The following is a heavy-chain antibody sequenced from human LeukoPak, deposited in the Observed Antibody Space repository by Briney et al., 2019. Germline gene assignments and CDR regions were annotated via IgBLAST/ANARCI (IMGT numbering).Heavy chain of an antibody. J-gene: IGHJ3*02. CDR3: ARGHMVEATMDAFDI. CDR2: ISGSGGST. V-gene: IGHV3-23*01. CDR1: GFTFSSYA. Sequence: GGSLRLSCAASGFTFSSYATSWVRQAPGKGLEWVSAISGSGGSTYYADSVKGRFTISRDNAKNSLYLQMNSLRAEDTAAYYCARGHMVEATMDAFDIWGQGTMVTVSS. D-gene: IGHD1-26*01.